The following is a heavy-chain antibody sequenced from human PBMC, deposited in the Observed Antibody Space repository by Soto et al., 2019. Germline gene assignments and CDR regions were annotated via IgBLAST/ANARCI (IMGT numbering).Heavy chain of an antibody. J-gene: IGHJ3*02. CDR3: ARVWETMVRGVIRPAFDI. D-gene: IGHD3-10*01. Sequence: EWMGGIIPIFGTANYAQKFQGRVTITADKSTSTAYMELSSLRSEDTAVYYCARVWETMVRGVIRPAFDIWGQGTMVTVSS. V-gene: IGHV1-69*06. CDR2: IIPIFGTA.